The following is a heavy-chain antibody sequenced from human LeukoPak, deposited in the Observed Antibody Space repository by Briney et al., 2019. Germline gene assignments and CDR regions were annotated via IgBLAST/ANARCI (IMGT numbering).Heavy chain of an antibody. CDR2: LSHGGTRT. CDR3: AKDIELFMS. V-gene: IGHV3-23*01. D-gene: IGHD1-26*01. Sequence: GGSLRLSCAASGFTFRNFAVSWARQAPGKGLEWVSGLSHGGTRTFYAASVKGRFTISRDDSNSTLFLQMDNLRVEDTATYYCAKDIELFMSWGQGTLVIVSS. J-gene: IGHJ5*02. CDR1: GFTFRNFA.